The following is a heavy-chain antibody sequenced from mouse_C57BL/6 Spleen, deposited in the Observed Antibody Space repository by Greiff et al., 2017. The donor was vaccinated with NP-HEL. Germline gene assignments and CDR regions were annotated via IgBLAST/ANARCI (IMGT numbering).Heavy chain of an antibody. Sequence: VQLVESGPELVKPGASVKLSCKASGYTFTSYDINWVKQRPGQGLEWIGWIYPRDGSTKYNEKFKGKATLTVDTSSSTAYMELHSLTSEDSAVYFCARWYYGSSYNPYFDVWGTGTTVTVSS. CDR3: ARWYYGSSYNPYFDV. V-gene: IGHV1-85*01. J-gene: IGHJ1*03. CDR1: GYTFTSYD. D-gene: IGHD1-1*01. CDR2: IYPRDGST.